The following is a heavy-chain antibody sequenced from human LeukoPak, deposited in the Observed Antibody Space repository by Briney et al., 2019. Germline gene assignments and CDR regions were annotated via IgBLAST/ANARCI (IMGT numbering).Heavy chain of an antibody. J-gene: IGHJ5*02. D-gene: IGHD3-3*01. Sequence: SQTLSLTCAVSGGSISSGGYSWSWIRQPPGKGLEWIGYIYPSGSTYYNPSLKSRVTLSVDRSKNQFSLKLSSVTAADTAVYYCARVDYDNWFDPWGQGTLVTVSS. CDR1: GGSISSGGYS. V-gene: IGHV4-30-2*01. CDR2: IYPSGST. CDR3: ARVDYDNWFDP.